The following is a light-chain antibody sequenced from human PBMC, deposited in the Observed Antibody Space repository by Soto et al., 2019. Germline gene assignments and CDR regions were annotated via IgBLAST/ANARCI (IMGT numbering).Light chain of an antibody. Sequence: EIVLTKSPAALSLSPGERATLSCRASQSISSSLAWYQQKPGQAPRLLIYDASNRATGIPARFSGSGSGTDFTLTISSLEPEDFAVYYCQQRSNWPPITFGQGTRLDI. V-gene: IGKV3-11*01. CDR1: QSISSS. CDR2: DAS. CDR3: QQRSNWPPIT. J-gene: IGKJ5*01.